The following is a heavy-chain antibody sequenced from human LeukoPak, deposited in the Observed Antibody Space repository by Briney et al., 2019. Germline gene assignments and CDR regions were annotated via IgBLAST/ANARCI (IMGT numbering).Heavy chain of an antibody. J-gene: IGHJ4*02. CDR2: IWYDGSNK. CDR1: GFTFSSYG. D-gene: IGHD3-3*01. V-gene: IGHV3-33*01. Sequence: GGSLRLSCAASGFTFSSYGMHWVRQAPGKGLEWVAVIWYDGSNKYYADSVKGRFTISRDNSKNTLYLQMNSLRAEDTAVYYCARDGKRGRITIFGVVILHFDYWGQGTLVTVSS. CDR3: ARDGKRGRITIFGVVILHFDY.